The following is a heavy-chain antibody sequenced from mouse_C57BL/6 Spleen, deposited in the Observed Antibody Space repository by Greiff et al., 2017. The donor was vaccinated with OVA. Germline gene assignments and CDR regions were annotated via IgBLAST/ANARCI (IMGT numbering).Heavy chain of an antibody. CDR2: INPNYGTT. J-gene: IGHJ4*01. Sequence: VQLQQSGPELVKPGASVKISCKASGYSFTDYNMNWVKQSNGKSLEWIGVINPNYGTTSYNQKFKGKATLTVDQSSSTAYMQLNSLTSEDSAVYYCALPITTVVATDAMDYWGQGTSVTVSS. CDR1: GYSFTDYN. V-gene: IGHV1-39*01. CDR3: ALPITTVVATDAMDY. D-gene: IGHD1-1*01.